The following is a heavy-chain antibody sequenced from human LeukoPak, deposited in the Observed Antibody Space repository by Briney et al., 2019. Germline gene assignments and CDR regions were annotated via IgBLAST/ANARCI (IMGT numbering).Heavy chain of an antibody. V-gene: IGHV3-23*01. Sequence: GGSLRLSCAASGVTFSSDAMSWVRQAPGKGLEWGSAISGIGGSTYYADSLKGRFTIPRDNSKNTLYLQMNRLRAEDTAVYYCAKDGVPWWELQFNWFDPWGQGTLVTVSS. CDR2: ISGIGGST. D-gene: IGHD1-26*01. CDR3: AKDGVPWWELQFNWFDP. CDR1: GVTFSSDA. J-gene: IGHJ5*02.